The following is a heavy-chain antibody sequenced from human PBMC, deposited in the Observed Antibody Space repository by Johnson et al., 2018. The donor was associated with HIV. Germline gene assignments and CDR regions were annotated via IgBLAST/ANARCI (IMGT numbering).Heavy chain of an antibody. CDR3: ARDRRHYYDSSGYPDYDAFYI. D-gene: IGHD3-22*01. J-gene: IGHJ3*02. Sequence: EVQVLESGGGLVQPGGSLRLSCAASGFTFSSYWMSWVRQAPGKGLEWVANIKQDGSEKYYVDSVKGRFTISRHNSKNTLYLQMNSLRPEDTAVYYCARDRRHYYDSSGYPDYDAFYIWGQGTMVTVSS. CDR1: GFTFSSYW. CDR2: IKQDGSEK. V-gene: IGHV3-7*01.